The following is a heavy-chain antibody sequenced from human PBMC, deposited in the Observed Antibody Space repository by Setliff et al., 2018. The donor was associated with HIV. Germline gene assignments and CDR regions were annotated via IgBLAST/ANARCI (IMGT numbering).Heavy chain of an antibody. J-gene: IGHJ6*03. Sequence: ASVKVSCKASGGSFSSYAITWVRQAPGQGLEWMGGIIPLIGTPNYAQKFQGRVTITADESTGTAYMELSSLGYEDMAVYYCARDRRRMSDDSNLLYMDVWGKGTKVTVSS. CDR2: IIPLIGTP. CDR1: GGSFSSYA. D-gene: IGHD1-26*01. CDR3: ARDRRRMSDDSNLLYMDV. V-gene: IGHV1-69*13.